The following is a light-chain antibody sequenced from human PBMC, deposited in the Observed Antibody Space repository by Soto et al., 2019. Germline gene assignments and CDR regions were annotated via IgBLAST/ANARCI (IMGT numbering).Light chain of an antibody. J-gene: IGKJ1*01. CDR3: QQYGSSPRT. CDR2: GAS. Sequence: EIVLTQSPGTLSLSPGKRATLSCRASQSVSSYYLAWFQQKPGQPPRLLIYGASIRATGIPDRFSGSGSGTDFTLTISRLEPEEFAGYYCQQYGSSPRTFGQGTKVEIK. CDR1: QSVSSYY. V-gene: IGKV3-20*01.